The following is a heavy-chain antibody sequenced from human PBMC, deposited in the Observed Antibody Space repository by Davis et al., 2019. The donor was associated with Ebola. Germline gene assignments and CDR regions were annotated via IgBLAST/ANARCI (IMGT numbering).Heavy chain of an antibody. Sequence: GESLKIFCAASGFTFSSYSMNWVRQAPGKGLEWVSAISGNAGATYYADSVKGQFTISRDSSKNTLYLQMNSLRVEDTAVYYCAKGVGLWFGEGGLDYWGQGTLVTVSS. CDR3: AKGVGLWFGEGGLDY. J-gene: IGHJ4*02. CDR1: GFTFSSYS. CDR2: ISGNAGAT. D-gene: IGHD3-10*01. V-gene: IGHV3-23*01.